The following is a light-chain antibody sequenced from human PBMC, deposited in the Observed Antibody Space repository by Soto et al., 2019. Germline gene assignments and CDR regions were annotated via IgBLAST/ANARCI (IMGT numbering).Light chain of an antibody. Sequence: DIQMTQSPSTLSASVGDRVTITCRASQSISSWLAWYQQKPGKAPKLLIYDASSLESGVPSRFSGSGSGTEFTLTISSLQPDDFATYFCQQYNSYSLTFGGGTKVEIK. CDR3: QQYNSYSLT. J-gene: IGKJ4*01. V-gene: IGKV1-5*01. CDR1: QSISSW. CDR2: DAS.